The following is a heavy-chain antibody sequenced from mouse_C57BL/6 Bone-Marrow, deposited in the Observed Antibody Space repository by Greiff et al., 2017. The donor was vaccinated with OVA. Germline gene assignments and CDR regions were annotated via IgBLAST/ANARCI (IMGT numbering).Heavy chain of an antibody. Sequence: EVQRVESGPGLAKPSQTLSLTCSVTGYSITSDYWNWIRKFPGNKLEYMGYISYSGSTYYNPSIKSRISITRDTTMNQYYLQMNSVTAVDTATYDCARISTWARYFDVWGTGTTVTVSS. CDR3: ARISTWARYFDV. D-gene: IGHD4-1*02. CDR2: ISYSGST. V-gene: IGHV3-8*01. J-gene: IGHJ1*03. CDR1: GYSITSDY.